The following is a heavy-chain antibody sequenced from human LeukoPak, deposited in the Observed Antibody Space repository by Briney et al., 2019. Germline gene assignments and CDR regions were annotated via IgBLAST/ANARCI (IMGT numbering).Heavy chain of an antibody. CDR2: IYYSGST. V-gene: IGHV4-59*01. CDR1: GGSISGYY. D-gene: IGHD2-15*01. J-gene: IGHJ4*02. CDR3: ARAGPGYCSGSSCFDY. Sequence: SETLSLTCTVSGGSISGYYWSWIRQPPGKGLEWIGYIYYSGSTNYNPSLKSRVTISLDTSKNQFSLKLSSVTAADTAVYYCARAGPGYCSGSSCFDYWGQGTLVTASS.